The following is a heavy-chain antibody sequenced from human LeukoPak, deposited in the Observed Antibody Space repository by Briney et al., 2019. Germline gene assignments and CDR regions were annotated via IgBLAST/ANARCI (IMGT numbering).Heavy chain of an antibody. D-gene: IGHD3/OR15-3a*01. Sequence: GGSLRLSRADPGFSFRSYSTNWGRHRPGEGLERVSYISSSSTIYYADSVKGRFTISRDNAKNSLYLQMNSLRAEDTAVYYCARLGLVRNFDYWGQGTLVTVSS. V-gene: IGHV3-48*01. CDR2: ISSSSTI. J-gene: IGHJ4*02. CDR3: ARLGLVRNFDY. CDR1: GFSFRSYS.